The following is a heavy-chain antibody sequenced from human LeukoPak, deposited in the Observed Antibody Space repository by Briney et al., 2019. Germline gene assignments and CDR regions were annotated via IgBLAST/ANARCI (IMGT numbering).Heavy chain of an antibody. V-gene: IGHV1-2*02. D-gene: IGHD3-10*01. J-gene: IGHJ4*02. Sequence: ASVKVSCKASGYTFTSFYMHWVRQAPGQGLEWMGWINPNSGGTNYAQKFQGRVTMTRDTSISTAYMELSSLRSDDTAVYYCARVVGGNYYGSETDDYWGQGTLVTVSS. CDR1: GYTFTSFY. CDR3: ARVVGGNYYGSETDDY. CDR2: INPNSGGT.